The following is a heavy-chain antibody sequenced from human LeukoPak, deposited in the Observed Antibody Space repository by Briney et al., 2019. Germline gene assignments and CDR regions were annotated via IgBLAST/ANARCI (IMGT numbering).Heavy chain of an antibody. V-gene: IGHV1-2*02. Sequence: ASVSHSRKASGYSFTGYYMFWVRQAPGQGLEWMGWINPNSGGTNYAQRFQGRVKMTRNTSISTAYMELSRLRSDDTAVYYCATDFYYGSENYPDYWGQ. CDR3: ATDFYYGSENYPDY. J-gene: IGHJ4*01. CDR2: INPNSGGT. D-gene: IGHD3-10*01. CDR1: GYSFTGYY.